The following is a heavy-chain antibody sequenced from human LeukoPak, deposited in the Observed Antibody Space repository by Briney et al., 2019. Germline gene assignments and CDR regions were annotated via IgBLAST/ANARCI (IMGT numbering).Heavy chain of an antibody. J-gene: IGHJ4*02. CDR2: ISWNSGSI. Sequence: GGSLRLSCAASGFTFDDYAMHWVRQAPGKGLEWVSGISWNSGSIGYADSVKGRFTISRDNAKNSLYLQMNSLRAEDMALYYCAARENCSSTSCYPYFDYWGQGTLVTVSS. D-gene: IGHD2-2*01. CDR1: GFTFDDYA. V-gene: IGHV3-9*03. CDR3: AARENCSSTSCYPYFDY.